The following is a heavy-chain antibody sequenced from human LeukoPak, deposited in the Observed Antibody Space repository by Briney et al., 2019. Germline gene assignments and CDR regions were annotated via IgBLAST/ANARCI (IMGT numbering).Heavy chain of an antibody. Sequence: GGSLRLSCAASGFTFSSYAMSWVRQAPGKGLEWVSYISSSGSTIYYADSVKGRFTISRDNAKNSLYLQMNSLRAEDTAVYYCARRVVLEAFDIWGQGTMATVSS. D-gene: IGHD2-15*01. V-gene: IGHV3-48*04. J-gene: IGHJ3*02. CDR2: ISSSGSTI. CDR1: GFTFSSYA. CDR3: ARRVVLEAFDI.